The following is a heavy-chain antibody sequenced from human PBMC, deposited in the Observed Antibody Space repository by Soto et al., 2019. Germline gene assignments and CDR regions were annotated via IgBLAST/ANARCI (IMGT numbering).Heavy chain of an antibody. Sequence: EVPLVESVGGLAQPGGSLRLSCVASGFTFTTFGISWVRQAPGKGLEWISFITTTSDATYYADSVKGRFTISSDDANNAVSLQMNSLRDEDTAVYYFARDGYKTCDYWGQVTLVTVSS. J-gene: IGHJ4*02. CDR1: GFTFTTFG. D-gene: IGHD5-12*01. CDR2: ITTTSDAT. CDR3: ARDGYKTCDY. V-gene: IGHV3-48*02.